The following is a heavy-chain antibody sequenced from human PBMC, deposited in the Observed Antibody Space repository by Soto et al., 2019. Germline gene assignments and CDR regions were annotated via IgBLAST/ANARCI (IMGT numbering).Heavy chain of an antibody. V-gene: IGHV5-10-1*01. J-gene: IGHJ6*02. CDR3: ARPGPPCGSGFYGMDV. CDR1: GYSFTSYW. D-gene: IGHD6-25*01. Sequence: PGESLKISCKGSGYSFTSYWISWVRQMPGKGLEWMGRIDPSDSYTNYSPSFQGHVTISADKSISTAYLQWSSLKASDTAMYYCARPGPPCGSGFYGMDVWGQGTTDTGSS. CDR2: IDPSDSYT.